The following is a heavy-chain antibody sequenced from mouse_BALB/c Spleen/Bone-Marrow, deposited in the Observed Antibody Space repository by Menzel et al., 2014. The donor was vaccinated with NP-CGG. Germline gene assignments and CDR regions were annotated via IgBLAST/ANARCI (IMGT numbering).Heavy chain of an antibody. CDR2: IYPGGGYT. Sequence: VKLMESGAELVRPGTSVKISCKASGYTFTNYWLGWVKQRPEHGLEWIGDIYPGGGYTNYNEKFKGKATLTADTSSSTAYMQLSSLTSEDSAVYFCARRGTGVDYWGQGTTLTVSS. CDR1: GYTFTNYW. V-gene: IGHV1-63*02. D-gene: IGHD4-1*01. J-gene: IGHJ2*01. CDR3: ARRGTGVDY.